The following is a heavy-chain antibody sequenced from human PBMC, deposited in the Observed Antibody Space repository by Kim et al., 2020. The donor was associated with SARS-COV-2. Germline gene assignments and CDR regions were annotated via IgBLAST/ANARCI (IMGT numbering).Heavy chain of an antibody. CDR2: INHSGST. D-gene: IGHD2-2*02. CDR1: GGSFSGYY. J-gene: IGHJ5*02. CDR3: ARGGYCSSTSCYTGGLNWFDP. Sequence: SETLSLTCAVYGGSFSGYYWSWIRQPPGKGLEWIGEINHSGSTNYNPSLKSRVTISVDTSKNQFSLKLSSVTAADTAVYYCARGGYCSSTSCYTGGLNWFDPWGQGTLVTVSS. V-gene: IGHV4-34*01.